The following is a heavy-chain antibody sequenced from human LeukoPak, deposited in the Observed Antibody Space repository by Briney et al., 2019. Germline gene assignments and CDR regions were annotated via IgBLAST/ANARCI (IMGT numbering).Heavy chain of an antibody. J-gene: IGHJ4*02. V-gene: IGHV4-59*01. Sequence: PSETLSLTCTVSGGSISSYYWNWIRQPPGKGLEWIGYIYYSGSASYNPSLKSRVTISVDTSKNQFSLKLSSVTAADTAVYYCARGTGALNFDYWGQGTLVTVSS. CDR2: IYYSGSA. CDR1: GGSISSYY. CDR3: ARGTGALNFDY. D-gene: IGHD7-27*01.